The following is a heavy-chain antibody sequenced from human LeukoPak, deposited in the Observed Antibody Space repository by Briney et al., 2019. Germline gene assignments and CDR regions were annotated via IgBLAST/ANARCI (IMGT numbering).Heavy chain of an antibody. CDR3: AKCRSLSPATPANY. Sequence: GGSLRLSCVASGLTFADAWMNWVRQAPGKGLEWVSSIRGGSGTTYYADSVKGRFTISRDNSKNTLYLQMDSLRAEDTAVYYCAKCRSLSPATPANYWGQGTLVTVSA. V-gene: IGHV3-23*01. D-gene: IGHD2-15*01. CDR1: GLTFADAW. CDR2: IRGGSGTT. J-gene: IGHJ4*02.